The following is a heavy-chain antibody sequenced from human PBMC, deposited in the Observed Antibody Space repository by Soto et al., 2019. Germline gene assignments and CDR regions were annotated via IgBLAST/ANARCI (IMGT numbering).Heavy chain of an antibody. CDR3: ARDHK. CDR2: IKQQGSEK. Sequence: GGSLRLSCAASGFTFSNYGMSWVRQAPGKGLEWVASIKQQGSEKYYVDSVKGRFTISRDDAKNSLYLQMNSLRAEDTAVYYCARDHKWGHGTLVTVSS. J-gene: IGHJ4*01. V-gene: IGHV3-7*01. CDR1: GFTFSNYG.